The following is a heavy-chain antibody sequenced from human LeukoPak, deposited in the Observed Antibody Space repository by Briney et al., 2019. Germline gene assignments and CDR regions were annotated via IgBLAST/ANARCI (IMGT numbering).Heavy chain of an antibody. J-gene: IGHJ3*02. CDR3: ARDLSTLIAVAGVGGFDI. V-gene: IGHV1-18*01. CDR2: ISAYNGNT. D-gene: IGHD6-19*01. CDR1: GYTFTSYG. Sequence: ASVKVSCKASGYTFTSYGISWVRQAPGQGLEWMGWISAYNGNTNYAQKLQGRVTMTTDTSTSTAYMELRSLRSDDTAVYYCARDLSTLIAVAGVGGFDIWGQGTMVTVSS.